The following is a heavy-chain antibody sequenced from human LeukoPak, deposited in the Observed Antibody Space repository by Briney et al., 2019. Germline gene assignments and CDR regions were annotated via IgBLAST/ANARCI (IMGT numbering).Heavy chain of an antibody. D-gene: IGHD3-9*01. Sequence: GGSLRLSCAASGFNFFTYGMHWVRQAPGKGLEWVAVIWYDGSNKYYADSVKGRFTISRDNAKNSLYLQMNSLRDEDTAVYYCARGLDILTGYYIWAAFDIWGQGTMVTVSS. CDR3: ARGLDILTGYYIWAAFDI. CDR1: GFNFFTYG. J-gene: IGHJ3*02. V-gene: IGHV3-33*01. CDR2: IWYDGSNK.